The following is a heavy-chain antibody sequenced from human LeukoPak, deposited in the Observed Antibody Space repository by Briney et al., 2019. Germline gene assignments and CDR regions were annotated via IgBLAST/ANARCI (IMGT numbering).Heavy chain of an antibody. J-gene: IGHJ6*02. CDR1: GGSISSYY. Sequence: SETLSLTCTVSGGSISSYYWSWIRQPAGKGLEWIGRIYTSGSTNYNPSLKSRVTMSVDTSKNQFSLKLSSATAADTAVYYCAREYDILTGYSPDYYYYGMDVWGQGTTVTVSS. D-gene: IGHD3-9*01. CDR3: AREYDILTGYSPDYYYYGMDV. CDR2: IYTSGST. V-gene: IGHV4-4*07.